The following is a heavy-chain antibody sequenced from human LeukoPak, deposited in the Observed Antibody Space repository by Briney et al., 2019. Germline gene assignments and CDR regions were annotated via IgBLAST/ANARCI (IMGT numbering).Heavy chain of an antibody. D-gene: IGHD6-13*01. Sequence: SETLSLTRTVSGGSISSYYWSWTRQPPGKGLEWIGYIYYSGSTNYNPSLKSRVTISVDTSKNQFSLKLSSVTAADTAVYYCARDSSEIIAAAGTYYYYGMDVWGQGTTVTVSS. J-gene: IGHJ6*02. CDR3: ARDSSEIIAAAGTYYYYGMDV. V-gene: IGHV4-59*01. CDR2: IYYSGST. CDR1: GGSISSYY.